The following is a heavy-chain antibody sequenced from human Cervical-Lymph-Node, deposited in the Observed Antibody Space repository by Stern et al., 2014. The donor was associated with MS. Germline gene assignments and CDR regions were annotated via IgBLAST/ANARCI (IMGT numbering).Heavy chain of an antibody. V-gene: IGHV4-4*02. CDR2: IYNSGST. J-gene: IGHJ4*02. CDR3: ARNGGNYAFDY. D-gene: IGHD3-16*01. Sequence: QVQLQESGPGLVKPSGTLSLTCAVSGDSISSGHWWSWVRQAPGKGLEWIGEIYNSGSTNYTPSLKSRVTISVDTSKNHFSLQLNSVTAADTAVYYCARNGGNYAFDYWGQGTLVTVSS. CDR1: GDSISSGHW.